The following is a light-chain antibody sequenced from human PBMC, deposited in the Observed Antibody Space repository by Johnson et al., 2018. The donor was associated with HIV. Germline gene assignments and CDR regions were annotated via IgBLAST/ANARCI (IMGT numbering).Light chain of an antibody. Sequence: QSVLTQPPSVSAAPGQTVTISCSGSSSNVGSSFVSWYQQLPGAAPTLLIYEDNKRPSGIPYRFSGSKSGATATLGITGLQTGDEADYYCGIWDASLSPLYVFGSGTTITVL. V-gene: IGLV1-51*02. CDR3: GIWDASLSPLYV. J-gene: IGLJ1*01. CDR1: SSNVGSSF. CDR2: EDN.